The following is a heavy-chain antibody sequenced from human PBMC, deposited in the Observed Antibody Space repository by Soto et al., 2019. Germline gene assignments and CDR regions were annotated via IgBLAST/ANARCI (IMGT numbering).Heavy chain of an antibody. D-gene: IGHD5-18*01. CDR3: ARGSGYSYGRYYYYYGMDV. CDR1: GGSISSYY. CDR2: IYYSGST. J-gene: IGHJ6*04. V-gene: IGHV4-59*01. Sequence: SETLSLTCTVSGGSISSYYWSWIRQPPGKGLEWIGYIYYSGSTNYNPSLKSRVTISVDTSKNQFSLKLSSVTAADTAVYYCARGSGYSYGRYYYYYGMDVWGKGTTVTVSS.